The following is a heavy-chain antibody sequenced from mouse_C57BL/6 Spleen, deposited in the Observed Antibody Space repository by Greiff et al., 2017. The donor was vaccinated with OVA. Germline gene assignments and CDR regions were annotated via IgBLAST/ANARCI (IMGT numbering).Heavy chain of an antibody. CDR3: ARRDYYGSRGFDY. Sequence: QVHVKQSGAELVKPGASVKLSCKASGYTFTSYWMHWVKQRPGQGLEWIGMIHPNSGSTNYNEKFKSKATLTVDKSSSTAYMQLSSLTSEDSAVYYCARRDYYGSRGFDYWGQGTTLTVSS. CDR2: IHPNSGST. CDR1: GYTFTSYW. J-gene: IGHJ2*01. D-gene: IGHD1-1*01. V-gene: IGHV1-64*01.